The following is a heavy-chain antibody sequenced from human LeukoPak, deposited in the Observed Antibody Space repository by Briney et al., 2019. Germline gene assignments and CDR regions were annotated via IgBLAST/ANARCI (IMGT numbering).Heavy chain of an antibody. Sequence: SQTLSLSCAISRDCVYSATAAWNWIRQSPSRGLEWLGGTYYRSKWYNEYAASVKSRITVIPDTSKNHFSLQLNSVTPEDTAVYFCARGRSWSFDSWGQGTLVTVSS. D-gene: IGHD6-13*01. CDR1: RDCVYSATAA. CDR3: ARGRSWSFDS. CDR2: TYYRSKWYN. V-gene: IGHV6-1*01. J-gene: IGHJ4*02.